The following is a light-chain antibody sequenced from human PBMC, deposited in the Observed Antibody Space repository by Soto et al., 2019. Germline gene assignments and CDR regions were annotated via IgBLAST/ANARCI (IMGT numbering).Light chain of an antibody. Sequence: DIQMTQSPSTLSASVGDRVTITCRASQSISSWLAWYQQKPGKAPKLLIYKASSLESGVPSRFSGSGSGTEFTLNISSLQPDDFATYYCQQLGPFGQETKVEIK. V-gene: IGKV1-5*03. J-gene: IGKJ1*01. CDR2: KAS. CDR1: QSISSW. CDR3: QQLGP.